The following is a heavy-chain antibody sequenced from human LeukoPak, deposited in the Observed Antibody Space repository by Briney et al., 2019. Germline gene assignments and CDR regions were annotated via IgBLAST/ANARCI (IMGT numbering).Heavy chain of an antibody. V-gene: IGHV3-23*01. J-gene: IGHJ4*02. D-gene: IGHD3-10*01. CDR1: GFTFTSYP. CDR3: AKDQLLG. Sequence: GGSLRLCCAASGFTFTSYPMGWVRQAPGKGLEWVSSISRSGDGTYYADSVRGRFTISRDNSKNTLYLQMNSLRAEDTAIYYCAKDQLLGWGQGTQVTVSS. CDR2: ISRSGDGT.